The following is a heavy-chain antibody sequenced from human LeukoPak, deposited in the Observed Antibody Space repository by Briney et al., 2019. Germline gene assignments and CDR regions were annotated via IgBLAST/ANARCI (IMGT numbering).Heavy chain of an antibody. Sequence: PGGSLRLSCAASGFTFSNYWMSWVRQAPGKGLEWVANIKQDGSEKYYVDSVKGRFTISRDNSKKTLYLQMNSLRGEDTAVYYCAKDSAAAAGSGSYFDYWGQGTLVTVSS. CDR2: IKQDGSEK. CDR3: AKDSAAAAGSGSYFDY. CDR1: GFTFSNYW. D-gene: IGHD6-13*01. V-gene: IGHV3-7*01. J-gene: IGHJ4*02.